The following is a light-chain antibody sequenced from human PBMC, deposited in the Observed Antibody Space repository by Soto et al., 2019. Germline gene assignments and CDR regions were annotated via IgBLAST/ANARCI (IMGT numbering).Light chain of an antibody. J-gene: IGKJ2*01. CDR1: QSVGSS. Sequence: EIVLTQSPATLSLSPGERATLSCRASQSVGSSLAWFQHKPGQAPRLLIYDASNRATGIPARFSGSGSGTDFTFTISSLEPEDFAVYYCQQRSNWPRTFGQGTKLEIK. CDR3: QQRSNWPRT. V-gene: IGKV3-11*01. CDR2: DAS.